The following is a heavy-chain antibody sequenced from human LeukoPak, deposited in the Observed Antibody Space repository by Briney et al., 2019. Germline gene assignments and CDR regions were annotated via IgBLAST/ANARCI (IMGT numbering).Heavy chain of an antibody. Sequence: SETLSLTCTVSVGSISSHYWSWIRQPPGKGLEWIGYIYHSGSTKYNPSLKSRVTISLDTSKNQFSLRLSSMTAADTAIYYCARDSGYDRYNWFDPWGQGTLVTVSS. V-gene: IGHV4-59*11. J-gene: IGHJ5*02. D-gene: IGHD5-12*01. CDR3: ARDSGYDRYNWFDP. CDR1: VGSISSHY. CDR2: IYHSGST.